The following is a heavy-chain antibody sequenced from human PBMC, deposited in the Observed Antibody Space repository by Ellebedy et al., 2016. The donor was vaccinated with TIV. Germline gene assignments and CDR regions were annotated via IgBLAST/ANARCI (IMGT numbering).Heavy chain of an antibody. Sequence: GESLKISXAASGFTFSSYSMNWVRQAPGKGLEWVANIKQDGSEKYYVDSVKGRFTISRDNAKNSLYLQMNSLRAEDTAVYYCARDRLMRGELSFPIDYWGQGTLVTVSS. V-gene: IGHV3-7*01. CDR2: IKQDGSEK. J-gene: IGHJ4*02. D-gene: IGHD3-16*02. CDR3: ARDRLMRGELSFPIDY. CDR1: GFTFSSYS.